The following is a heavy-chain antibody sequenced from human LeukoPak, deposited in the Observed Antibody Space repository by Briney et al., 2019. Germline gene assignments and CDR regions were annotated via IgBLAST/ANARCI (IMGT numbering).Heavy chain of an antibody. CDR2: FYTSGDT. D-gene: IGHD6-19*01. CDR3: AREWPSDLADSLDY. Sequence: SETLSLTWSGFGIPIHSRLCRLSGQPAGKGLEWIGRFYTSGDTNYNPSLKSRVTISVDKSKNQFSLKLSSVTAADTAVYYCAREWPSDLADSLDYWGQGTLVTVSS. V-gene: IGHV4-4*07. CDR1: GIPIHSRL. J-gene: IGHJ4*02.